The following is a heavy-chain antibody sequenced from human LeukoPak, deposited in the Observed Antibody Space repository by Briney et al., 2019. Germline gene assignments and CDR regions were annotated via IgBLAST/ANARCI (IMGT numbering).Heavy chain of an antibody. V-gene: IGHV1-8*03. Sequence: ASVKVSCEASGYTFTSYDINWVRQATGQGLEWMGWMNPNSGNTGYAQKFQGRVTITRDTSITTAYMELSSLRSEDTAVYYCARGVAAGVDYWGQGTLVTVSS. CDR3: ARGVAAGVDY. J-gene: IGHJ4*02. D-gene: IGHD2-15*01. CDR1: GYTFTSYD. CDR2: MNPNSGNT.